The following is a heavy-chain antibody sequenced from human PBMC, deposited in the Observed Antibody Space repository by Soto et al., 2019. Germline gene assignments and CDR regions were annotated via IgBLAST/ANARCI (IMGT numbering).Heavy chain of an antibody. D-gene: IGHD3-16*02. CDR1: GGSISSGGYY. CDR3: ARARPDNYDYIWGSYRDDAFDI. V-gene: IGHV4-61*08. CDR2: IYYSGST. J-gene: IGHJ3*02. Sequence: PSETLSLTCTVSGGSISSGGYYWSWIRQHPGKGLEWIGYIYYSGSTNYNPSLKSRVTISVDTSKNQFSLKLSSVTAADTAVYYCARARPDNYDYIWGSYRDDAFDIWGQGTMVTVSS.